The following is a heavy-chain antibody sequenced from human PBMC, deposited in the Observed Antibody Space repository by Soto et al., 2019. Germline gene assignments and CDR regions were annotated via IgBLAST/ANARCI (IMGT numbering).Heavy chain of an antibody. D-gene: IGHD2-15*01. CDR3: AKGPYCSGGSCYGYY. Sequence: GGSLRLSCAASGFTFSSYAMSWVRQAPGKGLEWVSAISGSGGSTYYADSVKGRFTISRDNSKNTLYLQVNSLRAEDTAVYYCAKGPYCSGGSCYGYYWGQGTLVTVSS. CDR1: GFTFSSYA. J-gene: IGHJ4*02. V-gene: IGHV3-23*01. CDR2: ISGSGGST.